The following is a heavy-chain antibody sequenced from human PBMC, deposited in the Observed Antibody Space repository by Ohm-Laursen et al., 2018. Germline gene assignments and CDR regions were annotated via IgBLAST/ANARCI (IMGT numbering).Heavy chain of an antibody. CDR2: ISYDGSNK. CDR3: AKSYYYYDSSGYYNWFDP. Sequence: SLRLSCSASEFTFSSYGMHWVRQAPGKGLEWVAVISYDGSNKYYADSVKGRFTISRDNSKNTLYLQMNSLRAEDTAVYYCAKSYYYYDSSGYYNWFDPWGQGALVTVSS. D-gene: IGHD3-22*01. J-gene: IGHJ5*02. CDR1: EFTFSSYG. V-gene: IGHV3-30*18.